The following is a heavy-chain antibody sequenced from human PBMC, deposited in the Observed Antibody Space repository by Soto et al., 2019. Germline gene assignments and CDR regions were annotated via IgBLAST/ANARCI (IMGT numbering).Heavy chain of an antibody. D-gene: IGHD3-10*01. Sequence: EVQLVESGGGLIQPGGSLRLSCAVSGFTVSNNYMSWVRQAPGKGLEGVSVIYSGGYTAYGDSVKGRFTISRDNSKNTISLQIKTQGPREAGGYYCATTRGGGGYWGQGTLVTVSS. CDR3: ATTRGGGGY. CDR1: GFTVSNNY. CDR2: IYSGGYT. J-gene: IGHJ4*02. V-gene: IGHV3-53*01.